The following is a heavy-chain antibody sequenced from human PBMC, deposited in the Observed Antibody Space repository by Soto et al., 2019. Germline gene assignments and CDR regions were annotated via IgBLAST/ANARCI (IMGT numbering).Heavy chain of an antibody. CDR3: ARGKSVKGGWFDP. Sequence: SETLSLTCAVYGGSFSCYYWSWIRQPPGKGLEWIGEINHSGSTNYNPSLKSRVTISVDTSKNQFSLKLSSVTAADTAVYYCARGKSVKGGWFDPWGQGTLVTVSS. CDR2: INHSGST. V-gene: IGHV4-34*01. CDR1: GGSFSCYY. J-gene: IGHJ5*02. D-gene: IGHD1-26*01.